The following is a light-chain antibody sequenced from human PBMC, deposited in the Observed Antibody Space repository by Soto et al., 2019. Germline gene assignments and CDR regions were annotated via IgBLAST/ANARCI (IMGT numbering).Light chain of an antibody. CDR3: QQYYSTPVT. CDR1: QSVLYSSNNKNY. CDR2: WAS. Sequence: DIVMTQSPDSPAVSLGERATINCKSSQSVLYSSNNKNYLAWYQQKPGQPPKLLIYWASTRESGVPDRFSGSGSGTDFTLTISSLQAEDLAVYYCQQYYSTPVTFGPGTKVDIK. V-gene: IGKV4-1*01. J-gene: IGKJ3*01.